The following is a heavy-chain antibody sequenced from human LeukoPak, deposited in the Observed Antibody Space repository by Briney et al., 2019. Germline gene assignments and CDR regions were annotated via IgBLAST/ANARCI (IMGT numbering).Heavy chain of an antibody. CDR3: ARQKVTTMTRTFDN. CDR2: IDYSGTT. J-gene: IGHJ4*02. Sequence: SETLSLTCTVSGGSLSSRVYYWAWIRQTPGKGPEWIGSIDYSGTTYYKSSLESRVSMSVDMSKNYFSLKLTSVTAADTAVYYCARQKVTTMTRTFDNWGQGTLVTVSS. CDR1: GGSLSSRVYY. D-gene: IGHD2-21*02. V-gene: IGHV4-39*01.